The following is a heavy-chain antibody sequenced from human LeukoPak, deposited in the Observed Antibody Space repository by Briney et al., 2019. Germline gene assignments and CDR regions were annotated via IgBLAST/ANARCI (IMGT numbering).Heavy chain of an antibody. Sequence: SVKVSCKASGGTFSSYAISWVRQAPGQGLEWMGRIIPILGIANYAQKFQGRVTITADKSTSTAYMELSSLRSEDTAVYYCARGFSYYYDSSGYYDYEFDYWGQGTLVTVSS. J-gene: IGHJ4*02. CDR3: ARGFSYYYDSSGYYDYEFDY. V-gene: IGHV1-69*04. D-gene: IGHD3-22*01. CDR1: GGTFSSYA. CDR2: IIPILGIA.